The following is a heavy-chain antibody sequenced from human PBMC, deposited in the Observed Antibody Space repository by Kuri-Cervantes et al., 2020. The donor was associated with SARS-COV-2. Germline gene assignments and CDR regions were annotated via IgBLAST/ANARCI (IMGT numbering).Heavy chain of an antibody. J-gene: IGHJ6*03. CDR2: ISGSGGST. V-gene: IGHV3-23*01. CDR3: ARVRATVPNYYYYYYYMDV. D-gene: IGHD4-11*01. Sequence: GEFLKISCAASGFTFSSYWMSWVRQAPGKGLEWVSAISGSGGSTYYADSVKGRFTISRDNSKNTLYLQMNSLRAEDTAVYYCARVRATVPNYYYYYYYMDVWGKGTTVTVSS. CDR1: GFTFSSYW.